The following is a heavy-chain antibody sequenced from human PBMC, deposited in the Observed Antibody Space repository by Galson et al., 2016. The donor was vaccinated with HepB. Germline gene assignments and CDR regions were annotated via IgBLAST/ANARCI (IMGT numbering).Heavy chain of an antibody. CDR1: GFTFSNSA. CDR3: TRGGGPTNSWAYHFAY. CDR2: IWYDGTNI. D-gene: IGHD6-13*01. V-gene: IGHV3-33*01. Sequence: SLRLSCAASGFTFSNSAMHWVRQAPGKGLEWVAVIWYDGTNIYYADSVKGRFIISRDNSKNTVYLEMNSLRVDDTAVYYCTRGGGPTNSWAYHFAYWGPGTLVTVSS. J-gene: IGHJ4*02.